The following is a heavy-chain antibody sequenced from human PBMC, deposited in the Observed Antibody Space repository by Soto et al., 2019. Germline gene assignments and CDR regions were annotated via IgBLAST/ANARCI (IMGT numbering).Heavy chain of an antibody. CDR3: VRDMQLWRRDS. CDR2: INTDGSVA. D-gene: IGHD2-21*01. CDR1: GLTFRSYW. Sequence: EVQLVESGGGLVQPGESLRLSCAASGLTFRSYWMHWVRQAPGKGLVWVSRINTDGSVAMYVDSVKGRFTISRDNAKNTMYLHMNSLRAEDTAVYYCVRDMQLWRRDSWGRGTLVTVSS. J-gene: IGHJ4*02. V-gene: IGHV3-74*03.